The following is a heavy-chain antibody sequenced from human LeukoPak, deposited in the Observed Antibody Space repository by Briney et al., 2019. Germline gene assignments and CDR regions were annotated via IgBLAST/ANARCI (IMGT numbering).Heavy chain of an antibody. J-gene: IGHJ6*04. CDR3: ARLGATVTTGWYYGMDV. CDR2: IYPGDSDT. Sequence: GESLKISCKGSGYSFTSYWIGWVRQMPGKGLEWMGIIYPGDSDTRYSPSFQGQVTISADKSISTAYLQWSSLKASDTAVYYCARLGATVTTGWYYGMDVWGKGTTVTVSS. CDR1: GYSFTSYW. V-gene: IGHV5-51*01. D-gene: IGHD4-17*01.